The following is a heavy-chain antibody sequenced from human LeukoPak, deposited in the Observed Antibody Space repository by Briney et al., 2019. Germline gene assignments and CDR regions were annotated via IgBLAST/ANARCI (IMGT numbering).Heavy chain of an antibody. V-gene: IGHV1-18*01. CDR3: ARGSRYMYGYDLVGSNDY. J-gene: IGHJ4*02. CDR1: GYTFTSHG. D-gene: IGHD5-18*01. Sequence: ASVKVSCKASGYTFTSHGISRVRQAPGQGLEWMGWISPYNGNTNYAQKLQGRVTMTTDISTSTAYMEVRSLRSDDTAMYYCARGSRYMYGYDLVGSNDYWGQGTLVTVSS. CDR2: ISPYNGNT.